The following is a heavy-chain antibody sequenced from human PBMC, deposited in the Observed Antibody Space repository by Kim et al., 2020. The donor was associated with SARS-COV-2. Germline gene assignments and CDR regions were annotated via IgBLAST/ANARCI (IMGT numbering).Heavy chain of an antibody. CDR1: GYSFNSYW. D-gene: IGHD3-10*01. J-gene: IGHJ2*01. CDR3: ARHEGQSMVLYFDL. CDR2: IDPSASYT. V-gene: IGHV5-10-1*01. Sequence: GESLKISCKGSGYSFNSYWISWVRQMPGKGLEWMGRIDPSASYTNYSPSFQGHVTISADKSISTAYLQWSSLKASDTAMYHCARHEGQSMVLYFDLWGRGTLVTVSS.